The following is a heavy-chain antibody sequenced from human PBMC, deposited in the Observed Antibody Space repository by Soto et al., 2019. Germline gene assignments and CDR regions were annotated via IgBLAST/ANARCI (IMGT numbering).Heavy chain of an antibody. CDR3: AKAYGASHSPVDR. V-gene: IGHV3-23*01. D-gene: IGHD2-21*01. Sequence: EEQLLESGGGLAQPGGSLRLSCAASGFTFRGYAMSWVRQAPGKGPEWVSGISGSGDSTYHANSVKGRFIISRDNSKNALYLEINNLRAEDTAVYYCAKAYGASHSPVDRWGQGTLVVVSS. CDR1: GFTFRGYA. CDR2: ISGSGDST. J-gene: IGHJ5*02.